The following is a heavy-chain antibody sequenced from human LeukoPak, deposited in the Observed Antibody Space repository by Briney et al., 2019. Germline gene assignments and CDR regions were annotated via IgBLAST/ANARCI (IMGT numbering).Heavy chain of an antibody. Sequence: ASVKVSCKASRYTFTSYAMHWVRQAPGQRLEWMGWINAGNGNTKYSQKFQGRVTITRDTSASTAYMELSSLRSEDTAVYYCARDTGGYDWVRYYFDYWGQGTLVTVSS. V-gene: IGHV1-3*01. CDR3: ARDTGGYDWVRYYFDY. CDR2: INAGNGNT. D-gene: IGHD5-12*01. CDR1: RYTFTSYA. J-gene: IGHJ4*02.